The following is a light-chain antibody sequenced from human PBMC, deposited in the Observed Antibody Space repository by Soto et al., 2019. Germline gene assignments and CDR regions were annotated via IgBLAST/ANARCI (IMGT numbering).Light chain of an antibody. V-gene: IGKV3-20*01. CDR2: GAS. CDR3: QQFGGSPPSWT. Sequence: ESVLTQSPGTLSLSPGERATLSCRASQSVSSNSLAWYQQKPGQAPRLLIYGASSRATGTPDRFSGSGSGTDFTLTISRLEPEAFALYYCQQFGGSPPSWTFGQGTKVEI. CDR1: QSVSSNS. J-gene: IGKJ1*01.